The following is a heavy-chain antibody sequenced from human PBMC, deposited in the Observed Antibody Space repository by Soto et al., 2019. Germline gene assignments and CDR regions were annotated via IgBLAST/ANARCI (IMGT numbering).Heavy chain of an antibody. V-gene: IGHV1-69*13. Sequence: VASVKVSCKASGGTFSSYAISWVRQAPGQGLEWMGGIIPIFGTANYAQKFQGRVTITADESTSTAYMELSSLRSEDTAVYYCARGPRIYDFWSGYYNWFDPWGQGTLVTVSS. CDR3: ARGPRIYDFWSGYYNWFDP. CDR2: IIPIFGTA. J-gene: IGHJ5*02. D-gene: IGHD3-3*01. CDR1: GGTFSSYA.